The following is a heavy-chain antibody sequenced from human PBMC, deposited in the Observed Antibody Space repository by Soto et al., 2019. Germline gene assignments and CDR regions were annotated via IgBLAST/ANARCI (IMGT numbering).Heavy chain of an antibody. CDR2: ISYDGSNK. CDR3: ARDPLWGTAMVLWYFDL. CDR1: GFTFSSYA. D-gene: IGHD5-18*01. Sequence: AGGSLRLSCAASGFTFSSYAMHWVRQAPGEGLEWVAVISYDGSNKYYADSVKGRFTISRDNSKNTLYLQMNSLRAEDTAVYYCARDPLWGTAMVLWYFDLWGRGTLVTVSS. V-gene: IGHV3-30-3*01. J-gene: IGHJ2*01.